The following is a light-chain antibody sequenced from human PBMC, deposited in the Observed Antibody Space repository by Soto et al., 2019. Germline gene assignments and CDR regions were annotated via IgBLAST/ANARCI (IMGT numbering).Light chain of an antibody. Sequence: QSALTQPRSVSGSPGQSVTISCTGTSSDVGGYIYVSWYQQHPGKAPKLMMFDVSKRPSGVPDRFSGSKSDNTASLTISGLQTGDEADYFCCSYAGNYTYVFGTGTKLTVL. V-gene: IGLV2-11*01. CDR1: SSDVGGYIY. CDR3: CSYAGNYTYV. J-gene: IGLJ1*01. CDR2: DVS.